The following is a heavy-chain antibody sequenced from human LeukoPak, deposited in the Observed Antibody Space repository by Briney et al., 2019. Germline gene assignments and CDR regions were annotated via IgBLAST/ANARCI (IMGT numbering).Heavy chain of an antibody. V-gene: IGHV1-69*04. CDR1: GGTFSSYT. CDR3: ARDISTIFGVASS. J-gene: IGHJ5*02. CDR2: IIPNLGIA. Sequence: GASVKVSCKASGGTFSSYTISWVRQAPGQGLEWMGRIIPNLGIANYAQKFQGRVTITADKSTSTAYMELSSLRSEDTAVYYCARDISTIFGVASSWGQGTLVTVSS. D-gene: IGHD3-3*01.